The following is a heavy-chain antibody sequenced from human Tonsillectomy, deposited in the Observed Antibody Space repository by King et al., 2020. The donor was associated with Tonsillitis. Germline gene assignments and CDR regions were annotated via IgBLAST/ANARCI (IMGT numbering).Heavy chain of an antibody. CDR2: MSGRGSYI. J-gene: IGHJ2*01. Sequence: VQLVESGGGLVKPGGSLRLSCAASGFTFSSYTKNWVRQALGKGLELVSAMSGRGSYIYYADGLKGRFTISMDNADNALYLQRNSLRAEDTAVYYCARSKANGQLWSSDWYFDLWGRGTLVTVSS. D-gene: IGHD5-18*01. V-gene: IGHV3-21*01. CDR3: ARSKANGQLWSSDWYFDL. CDR1: GFTFSSYT.